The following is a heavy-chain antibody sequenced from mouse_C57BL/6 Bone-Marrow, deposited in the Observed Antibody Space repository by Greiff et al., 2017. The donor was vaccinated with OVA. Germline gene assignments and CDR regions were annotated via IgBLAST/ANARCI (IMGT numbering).Heavy chain of an antibody. CDR1: CYTFTSYG. V-gene: IGHV1-81*01. D-gene: IGHD2-4*01. Sequence: VKLVESGAELARPGASVKLSCKASCYTFTSYGISWVKQRTGQGLEWIGEIYPRSGNTYYNEKFKGKATLTADKSSSTAYMELRSLTSEDSAVYFCARGYYDYDGPRFAYWGQGTLVTVSA. J-gene: IGHJ3*01. CDR2: IYPRSGNT. CDR3: ARGYYDYDGPRFAY.